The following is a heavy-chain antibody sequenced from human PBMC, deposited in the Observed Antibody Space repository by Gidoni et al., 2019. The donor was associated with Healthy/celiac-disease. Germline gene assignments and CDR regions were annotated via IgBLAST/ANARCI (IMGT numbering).Heavy chain of an antibody. CDR1: GASICSSNW. CDR3: ASRNGWELRNTNFDY. J-gene: IGHJ4*02. D-gene: IGHD1-26*01. Sequence: QVQLQDSGPGLVKPSGPLSLTCAVSGASICSSNWWSWVRQPPGKGLEWIGEIYHSGSTNYNTSLKSRVTISVDKSKNQFSLKLSSVTAADTAVYYCASRNGWELRNTNFDYWGQGTLVTVSS. V-gene: IGHV4-4*02. CDR2: IYHSGST.